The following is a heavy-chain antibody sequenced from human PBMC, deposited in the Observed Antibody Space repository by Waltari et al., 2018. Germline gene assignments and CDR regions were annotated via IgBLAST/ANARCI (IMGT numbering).Heavy chain of an antibody. CDR1: GFTFSSSW. V-gene: IGHV3-7*01. CDR2: IKTDGNGK. D-gene: IGHD6-13*01. CDR3: AIGGVETSWYWRY. J-gene: IGHJ4*02. Sequence: EVQVVESGGGLVQPGGSLRLSCAASGFTFSSSWMTWVRQAPGKGVEWVDNIKTDGNGKDYVESVKGRFTISRDNTKNSLYLQMSSLRAEDTAVYYCAIGGVETSWYWRYWGQGTLVTVSS.